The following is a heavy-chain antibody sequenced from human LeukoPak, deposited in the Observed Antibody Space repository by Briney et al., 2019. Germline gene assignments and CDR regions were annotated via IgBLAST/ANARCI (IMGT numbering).Heavy chain of an antibody. CDR3: ARDGARSGWYGGLDY. V-gene: IGHV3-30*02. D-gene: IGHD6-19*01. J-gene: IGHJ4*02. Sequence: GGSLRLSCAASGFTFTSFGMHWVRQPPGKGLQWVAFIRYDGTITYYSDSVKGRFTISRDNAKNSLYLQMNSLRAEDTAVYYCARDGARSGWYGGLDYWGQGTLVTVSS. CDR2: IRYDGTIT. CDR1: GFTFTSFG.